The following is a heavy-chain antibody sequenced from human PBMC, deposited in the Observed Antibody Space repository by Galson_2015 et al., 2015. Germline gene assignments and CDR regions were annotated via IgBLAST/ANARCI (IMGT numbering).Heavy chain of an antibody. Sequence: SPRIACAPSGHTFSNAWRSWVRQARGTGLEWDGCIQSKPDGATTDYAAPVKGRFTMSRHDSKNTVYLQMNSLQPEDTAVYYCCTISPSGWLHYDYWGQGTLVTVSS. D-gene: IGHD6-19*01. CDR1: GHTFSNAW. CDR2: IQSKPDGATT. CDR3: CTISPSGWLHYDY. V-gene: IGHV3-15*01. J-gene: IGHJ4*02.